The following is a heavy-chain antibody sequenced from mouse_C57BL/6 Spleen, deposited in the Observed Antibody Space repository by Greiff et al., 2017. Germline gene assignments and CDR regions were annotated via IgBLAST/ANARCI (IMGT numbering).Heavy chain of an antibody. D-gene: IGHD2-5*01. CDR3: AYSNYPGDY. J-gene: IGHJ2*01. CDR1: GYAFSSSW. Sequence: VQLQQSGPELVKPGASVKISCKASGYAFSSSWMNWVKQRPGKGLEWIGRIYPGAGDTNYNGKFKGKATLTADKSSSTAYMQLSRLTSEDSEVYFRAYSNYPGDYWGEGTTLTVSS. V-gene: IGHV1-82*01. CDR2: IYPGAGDT.